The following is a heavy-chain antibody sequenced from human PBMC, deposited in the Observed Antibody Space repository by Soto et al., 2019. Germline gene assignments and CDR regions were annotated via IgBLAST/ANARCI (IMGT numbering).Heavy chain of an antibody. J-gene: IGHJ6*02. V-gene: IGHV4-4*02. CDR3: ACATGTDDYYGLDA. CDR2: IYHSGST. Sequence: QVQLQESGPGLVKPSGTLSLTCAVSGVSINNSNWWSWVRQPPGKGLEWIGEIYHSGSTNYNSSLKSRLTISIDKSKNQFSLKLSSVTAADTAEYYCACATGTDDYYGLDAWGQGTTVTVSS. D-gene: IGHD1-1*01. CDR1: GVSINNSNW.